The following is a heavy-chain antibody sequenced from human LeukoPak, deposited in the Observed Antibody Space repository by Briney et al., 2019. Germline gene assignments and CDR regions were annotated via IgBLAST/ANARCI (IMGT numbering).Heavy chain of an antibody. D-gene: IGHD2-15*01. J-gene: IGHJ4*02. CDR1: GYTFTSYA. Sequence: GASVKVSCKHSGYTFTSYALYGVRQAPGQGLEWMGWTTTTTWSPTYAQGFTARFLLSLDTSVSTAYLQISSLKAEDTAVYYCARGGSWYSVFDYWGQGTLVTVSS. CDR3: ARGGSWYSVFDY. V-gene: IGHV7-4-1*02. CDR2: TTTTTWSP.